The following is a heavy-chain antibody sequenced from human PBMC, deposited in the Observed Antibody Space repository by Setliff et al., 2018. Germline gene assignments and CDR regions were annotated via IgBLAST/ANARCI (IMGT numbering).Heavy chain of an antibody. Sequence: SETLSLTCTVSGGSINSGVYYWGWIRHPPGKGLEWIGSIYYSGSTYYNPSLKSRVTISVDTSKNQFSLKLSSVTAADTAVYYCARPTAYDFWSGYPARGYYMDVWGKGTTVTVSS. J-gene: IGHJ6*03. D-gene: IGHD3-3*01. CDR3: ARPTAYDFWSGYPARGYYMDV. CDR2: IYYSGST. V-gene: IGHV4-39*01. CDR1: GGSINSGVYY.